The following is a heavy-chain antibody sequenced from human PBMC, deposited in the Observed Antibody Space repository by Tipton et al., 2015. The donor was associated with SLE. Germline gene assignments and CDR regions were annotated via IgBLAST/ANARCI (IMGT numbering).Heavy chain of an antibody. J-gene: IGHJ3*02. CDR2: IYDSVNT. D-gene: IGHD3-10*01. V-gene: IGHV4-59*11. CDR1: GGSISSHF. Sequence: GLVKPSETLSLNCTVSGGSISSHFWSWIRQPPGKGLEWIGYIYDSVNTNYSPSLTSRVNISVDTSRNQFSLKLTSVTAADTAVYYCARLRGGTYYYGSGREGLDIWGQGTMVTVSS. CDR3: ARLRGGTYYYGSGREGLDI.